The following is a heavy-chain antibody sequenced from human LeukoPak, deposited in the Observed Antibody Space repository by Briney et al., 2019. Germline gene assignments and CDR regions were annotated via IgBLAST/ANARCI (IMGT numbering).Heavy chain of an antibody. CDR3: AKGMEWVVVPAALDV. V-gene: IGHV3-23*01. D-gene: IGHD2-2*01. CDR2: ISGNGGKT. CDR1: GFTFSDYA. Sequence: PGGSLRLSCAASGFTFSDYAMSWVRQAPGKGLEWVSGISGNGGKTYYADSVEGRFTISRDNSRNTLYLQMNSLRPEDTALYYCAKGMEWVVVPAALDVWGQGTTVSVSS. J-gene: IGHJ6*02.